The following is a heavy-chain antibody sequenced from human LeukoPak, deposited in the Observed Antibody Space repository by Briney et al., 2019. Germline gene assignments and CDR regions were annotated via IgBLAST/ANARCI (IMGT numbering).Heavy chain of an antibody. CDR3: ASKGDTYCGGDCYSN. Sequence: SVKVSCKASGGTFSSYTISWVRQAPGQGLEWMGRIIPILCIANYPQKLQGRVTNTADKSTNTAYIELSSLRSEDTAVYYCASKGDTYCGGDCYSNWGQGTLVTVSS. V-gene: IGHV1-69*02. J-gene: IGHJ4*02. CDR1: GGTFSSYT. D-gene: IGHD2-21*01. CDR2: IIPILCIA.